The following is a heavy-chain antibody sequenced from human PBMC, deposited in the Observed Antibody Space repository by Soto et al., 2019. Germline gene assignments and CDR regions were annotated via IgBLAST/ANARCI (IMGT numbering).Heavy chain of an antibody. D-gene: IGHD5-18*01. CDR2: INPNSGGT. Sequence: QLQLVQSGAEVKKPGASVKVSCKASGYTFTGYYMHWVRQAPGQGLEWMGWINPNSGGTNYAQKFQGRVTMTRDTSISTAYMELSRLRSDDTAVYYCARDLGAMVNALSFDYWGQGTLVTVSS. V-gene: IGHV1-2*02. CDR3: ARDLGAMVNALSFDY. CDR1: GYTFTGYY. J-gene: IGHJ4*02.